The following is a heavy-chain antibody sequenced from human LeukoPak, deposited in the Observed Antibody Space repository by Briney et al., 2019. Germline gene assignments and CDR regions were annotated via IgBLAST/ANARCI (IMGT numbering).Heavy chain of an antibody. D-gene: IGHD4-17*01. CDR3: ARDYGDYVGYFSFDY. J-gene: IGHJ4*02. CDR2: ISGGVETT. Sequence: GGSLRLSCAASGFAFNNYAMNWVRQAPGKGLEWVSSISGGVETTCYADSAKGRFTISRDNSQNTSYLQMNSLRAEDTAVYYCARDYGDYVGYFSFDYWGQGTLVTVSS. CDR1: GFAFNNYA. V-gene: IGHV3-23*01.